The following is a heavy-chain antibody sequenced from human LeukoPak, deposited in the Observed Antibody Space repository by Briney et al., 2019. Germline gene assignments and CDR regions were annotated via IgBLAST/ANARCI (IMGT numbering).Heavy chain of an antibody. V-gene: IGHV3-23*01. CDR2: ISGSGGST. CDR3: AKDGAYSYGPRYYFDY. CDR1: GFTFSTCA. Sequence: GGSLRLSCAASGFTFSTCAMSWVRRAPGKGLEWASAISGSGGSTYYADSVKGRFTISRDNSKSTLFLQMNSLRAEDTAVYYCAKDGAYSYGPRYYFDYWSQGTLVTVSS. D-gene: IGHD5-18*01. J-gene: IGHJ4*02.